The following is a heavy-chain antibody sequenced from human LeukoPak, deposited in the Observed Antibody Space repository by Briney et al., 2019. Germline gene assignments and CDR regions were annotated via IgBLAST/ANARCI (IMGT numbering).Heavy chain of an antibody. Sequence: SQTLSLTCTVSGDSISSNSNYYWSWIRQPAGKGLEWIGRTHTSVSTSYNPSLKSRVTTSVDTSKNQFSLKLSSVTAADTAVYYCARHHYQLSALDYWGQGTLVTVSS. D-gene: IGHD2-2*01. J-gene: IGHJ4*02. CDR1: GDSISSNSNYY. V-gene: IGHV4-61*02. CDR2: THTSVST. CDR3: ARHHYQLSALDY.